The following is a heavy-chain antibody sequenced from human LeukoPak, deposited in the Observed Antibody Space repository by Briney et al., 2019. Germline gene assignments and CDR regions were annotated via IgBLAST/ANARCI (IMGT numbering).Heavy chain of an antibody. CDR3: ARRDYSTGWSFDK. CDR1: GGSISNYQ. V-gene: IGHV4-4*07. D-gene: IGHD6-19*01. Sequence: PSETLSLTCTLSGGSISNYQCTWIRQPAGEGLEWIGQIHTSGSTNYNPPLKSRVTMSIDTAENQVSLTMRSVTAADTALYYCARRDYSTGWSFDKWGQGTLVTVSS. CDR2: IHTSGST. J-gene: IGHJ4*02.